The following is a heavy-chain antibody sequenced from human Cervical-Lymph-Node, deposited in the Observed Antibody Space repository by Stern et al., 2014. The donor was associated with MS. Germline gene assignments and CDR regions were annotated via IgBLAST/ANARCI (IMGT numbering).Heavy chain of an antibody. D-gene: IGHD3-22*01. CDR3: ARERGYYESSGYYAMKDGY. CDR2: ISAYNGHT. J-gene: IGHJ4*02. V-gene: IGHV1-18*01. CDR1: GFTFSSYG. Sequence: QVQLQQSGAEVKKPGASVKVSCKTSGFTFSSYGMSWVRQAPGQGLEYMGWISAYNGHTNYAPRFQGRLAMTTDTSTSTVYMELRSLTSDDTAIYYCARERGYYESSGYYAMKDGYWGQGTPVTVSS.